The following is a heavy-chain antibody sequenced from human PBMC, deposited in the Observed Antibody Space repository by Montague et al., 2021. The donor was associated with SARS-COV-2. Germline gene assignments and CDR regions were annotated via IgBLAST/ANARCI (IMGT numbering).Heavy chain of an antibody. J-gene: IGHJ6*04. CDR3: ATDSANSSLRFLEWFADV. Sequence: SLRLSCAASGFTFSSYGMHWVRQAPGKGLEWVAVIWYDGSNKYYADSVKGRFTISRDNSKNTLYLQMNSLRAEDTAVYYCATDSANSSLRFLEWFADVWGKGTTVTVSS. CDR2: IWYDGSNK. CDR1: GFTFSSYG. V-gene: IGHV3-33*01. D-gene: IGHD3-3*01.